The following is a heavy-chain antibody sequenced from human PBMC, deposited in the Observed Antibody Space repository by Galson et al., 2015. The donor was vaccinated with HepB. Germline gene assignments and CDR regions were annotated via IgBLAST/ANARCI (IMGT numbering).Heavy chain of an antibody. CDR2: IIPILGTA. CDR3: AKGGSTSTFDY. Sequence: SVKVSCKASVGALRSYTLSWVRQAPGQGLEWMGRIIPILGTANYAENFQGRVTITADTSTDTAYMELSSLKSEDTAVYYCAKGGSTSTFDYWGQGTLVIVSS. CDR1: VGALRSYT. J-gene: IGHJ4*01. V-gene: IGHV1-69*08. D-gene: IGHD2-15*01.